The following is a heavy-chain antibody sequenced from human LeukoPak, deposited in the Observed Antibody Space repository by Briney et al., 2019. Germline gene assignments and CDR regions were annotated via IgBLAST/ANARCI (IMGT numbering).Heavy chain of an antibody. CDR3: ARIYGSGSYIFDY. J-gene: IGHJ4*02. V-gene: IGHV3-11*03. D-gene: IGHD3-10*01. Sequence: PGGSLRLSCAASGFTFSDYYMSWIRQAPGKGLEWVSYISSSSSYTNYADSVKGRFTISRGNAKNSLYLQMNSLRAEDTAVYYCARIYGSGSYIFDYWGQGTLVTVSS. CDR1: GFTFSDYY. CDR2: ISSSSSYT.